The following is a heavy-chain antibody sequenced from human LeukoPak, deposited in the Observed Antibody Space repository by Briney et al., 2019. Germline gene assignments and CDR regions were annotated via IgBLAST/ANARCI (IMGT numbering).Heavy chain of an antibody. Sequence: SQTLSLTCTVSGGSISSGSYYWSWIRQPAGKGLEWIGRIYTSGSTNYNPSPKSRVTISVDTSKNQFSLKLSSVTAADTAVYYCARVRRITIFGVVIRDYFDYWGQGTLVTVSS. CDR2: IYTSGST. CDR1: GGSISSGSYY. V-gene: IGHV4-61*02. D-gene: IGHD3-3*01. J-gene: IGHJ4*02. CDR3: ARVRRITIFGVVIRDYFDY.